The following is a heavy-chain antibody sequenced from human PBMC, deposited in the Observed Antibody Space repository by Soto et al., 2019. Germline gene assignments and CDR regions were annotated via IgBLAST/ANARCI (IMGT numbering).Heavy chain of an antibody. CDR2: IIPIFGTA. J-gene: IGHJ3*02. Sequence: VKVSCKASGGTFSSYAISWVRQAPGQGLEWMGGIIPIFGTANYAQKFQGRVTITADKSTSTAYMELSSLRSEDTAVYYCARERAPNDAFAIWGQGTPVTFS. CDR3: ARERAPNDAFAI. CDR1: GGTFSSYA. V-gene: IGHV1-69*13.